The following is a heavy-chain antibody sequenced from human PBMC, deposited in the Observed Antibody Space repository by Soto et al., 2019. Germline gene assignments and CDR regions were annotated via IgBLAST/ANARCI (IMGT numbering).Heavy chain of an antibody. V-gene: IGHV4-31*02. D-gene: IGHD1-26*01. CDR2: IHHSGST. CDR3: AKCGVGAMEFDP. CDR1: GGSTSSGGYF. J-gene: IGHJ5*02. Sequence: PSETLSLTWSVSGGSTSSGGYFWSWIRQHPWKGLEWIGYIHHSGSTYYNPSLKSRVTISLDTSKNQFSLNLSSVTGADTAVYYCAKCGVGAMEFDPWGQGTLVTAPQ.